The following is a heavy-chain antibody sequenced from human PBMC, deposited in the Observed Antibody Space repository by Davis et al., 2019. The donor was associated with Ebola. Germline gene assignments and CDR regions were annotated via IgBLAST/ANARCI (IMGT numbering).Heavy chain of an antibody. V-gene: IGHV1-69*04. J-gene: IGHJ4*02. CDR1: GGTFSSYA. CDR2: IIPILGIA. Sequence: SVKVSCKASGGTFSSYAISWVRQAPGQGLEWMGRIIPILGIANYAQKFQVRVTITADKSTGTAYMELSSLRSEETAGYFWARDLGMGTNMFYYWGQGTLGTVSS. D-gene: IGHD5-24*01. CDR3: ARDLGMGTNMFYY.